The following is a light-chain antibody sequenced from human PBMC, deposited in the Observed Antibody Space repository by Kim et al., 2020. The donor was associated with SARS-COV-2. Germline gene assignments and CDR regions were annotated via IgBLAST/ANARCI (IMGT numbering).Light chain of an antibody. V-gene: IGLV2-14*03. J-gene: IGLJ1*01. Sequence: GQSVTISCTGTSSDVGSYNHVSWYQHHPGKAPKLMIYDVSKRPSGVSSRFSGSKSGNTASLTISGLQADDEADYYCSSYTTSISYVFGVGTKVTVL. CDR2: DVS. CDR3: SSYTTSISYV. CDR1: SSDVGSYNH.